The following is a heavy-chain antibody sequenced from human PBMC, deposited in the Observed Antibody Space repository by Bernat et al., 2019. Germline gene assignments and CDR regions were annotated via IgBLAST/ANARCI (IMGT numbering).Heavy chain of an antibody. CDR1: GYTFTSYA. Sequence: QVQLVQSGAEVKKPGASVKVSCKASGYTFTSYAMHWVRQAPGQRLEWMGWINAGNGNTKYSQKFQGRVTITRDTSASTAYMELSSLRSEDTAVYYCARGSLSRGGSGCVNYWGQGTLVTVSS. V-gene: IGHV1-3*01. D-gene: IGHD2-15*01. J-gene: IGHJ4*02. CDR3: ARGSLSRGGSGCVNY. CDR2: INAGNGNT.